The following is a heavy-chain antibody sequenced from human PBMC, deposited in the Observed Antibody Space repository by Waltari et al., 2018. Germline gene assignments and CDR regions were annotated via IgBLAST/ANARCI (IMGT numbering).Heavy chain of an antibody. Sequence: QLQLQESGPGLVQSSETLSLICSVSGGSISTNNFYWGWIRQTPGKGLEWIGSVHYTGNPYYNPPLKHRVTISVDSSKNEFSLRLRSVTASDTAVYYCARLFNHYIDVWGRETAVTVSS. CDR1: GGSISTNNFY. V-gene: IGHV4-39*01. CDR3: ARLFNHYIDV. CDR2: VHYTGNP. J-gene: IGHJ6*03.